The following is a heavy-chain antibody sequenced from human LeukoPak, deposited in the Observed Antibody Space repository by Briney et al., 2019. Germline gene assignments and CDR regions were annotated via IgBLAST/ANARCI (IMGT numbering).Heavy chain of an antibody. CDR3: GYSSSSPPQFDY. CDR2: INPNSGGT. CDR1: GYTFTGYY. D-gene: IGHD6-6*01. Sequence: GASVKVSCKASGYTFTGYYVHRVRQAPGQGLEWMGWINPNSGGTNYAQKFQGRVTMTRDTSISTAYMELSRLRSDDTAVYYCGYSSSSPPQFDYWGQGTLVTVSS. V-gene: IGHV1-2*02. J-gene: IGHJ4*02.